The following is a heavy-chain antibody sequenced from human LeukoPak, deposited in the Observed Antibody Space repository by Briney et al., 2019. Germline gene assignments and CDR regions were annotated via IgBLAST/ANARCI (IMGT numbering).Heavy chain of an antibody. CDR2: IRGDTST. CDR3: ARRRGGYGDGDFDY. CDR1: GFTASSTS. D-gene: IGHD4-17*01. J-gene: IGHJ4*02. Sequence: GGSLRLSCAASGFTASSTSIIWVRQAPGKGLECVSYIRGDTSTEYAEYVRGRFTISRDNAKNTVYLQMNSLRVEDTSVYYCARRRGGYGDGDFDYWGQGTLVTVSS. V-gene: IGHV3-66*04.